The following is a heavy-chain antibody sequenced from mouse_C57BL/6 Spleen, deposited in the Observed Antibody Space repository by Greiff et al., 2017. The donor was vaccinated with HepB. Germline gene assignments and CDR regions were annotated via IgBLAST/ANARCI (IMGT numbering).Heavy chain of an antibody. Sequence: QVQLQQSGAELARPGASVKLSCKASGYTFTSYGISWVKQRTGQGLEWIGEIYPRSGNTYYNEKFKGKATLTADKSSSTAYMELRSLTSEDSAVYFCARKVTTVVATGYWYFDVWGTGTTVTVSS. CDR3: ARKVTTVVATGYWYFDV. CDR1: GYTFTSYG. V-gene: IGHV1-81*01. CDR2: IYPRSGNT. J-gene: IGHJ1*03. D-gene: IGHD1-1*01.